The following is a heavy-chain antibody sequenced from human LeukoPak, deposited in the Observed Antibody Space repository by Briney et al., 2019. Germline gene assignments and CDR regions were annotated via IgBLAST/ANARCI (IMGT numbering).Heavy chain of an antibody. Sequence: GRSLRLSCAASGFTFSSYSMNWVRQAPGKGLEWVSSISISSSYIYYADSVKGRFTISRDNAKNSLYLQMNSLRAEDTAVYYCAMRRHCGGDCYGFDYWGQGTLVTVSS. J-gene: IGHJ4*02. V-gene: IGHV3-21*01. CDR2: ISISSSYI. D-gene: IGHD2-21*01. CDR3: AMRRHCGGDCYGFDY. CDR1: GFTFSSYS.